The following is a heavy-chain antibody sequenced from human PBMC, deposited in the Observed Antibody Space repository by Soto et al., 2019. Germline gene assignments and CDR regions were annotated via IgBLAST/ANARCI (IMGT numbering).Heavy chain of an antibody. CDR2: ISYDGSNK. Sequence: QVQLVESGGGVVQPGRSLRLSCAASGFTFSSYAMHWVRQAPGKGLEWVAVISYDGSNKYYADSVKGRFTISRDNSKKTLYLQMNSLGAEDTAVYYCARPLPPPRDDSSGWTHLLHAAFDIWGQGTMVTVSS. V-gene: IGHV3-30-3*01. CDR1: GFTFSSYA. D-gene: IGHD6-19*01. CDR3: ARPLPPPRDDSSGWTHLLHAAFDI. J-gene: IGHJ3*02.